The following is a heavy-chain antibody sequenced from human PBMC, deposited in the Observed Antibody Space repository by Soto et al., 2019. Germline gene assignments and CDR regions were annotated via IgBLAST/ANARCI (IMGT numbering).Heavy chain of an antibody. CDR1: GFTFDSFA. CDR2: ISASGGST. D-gene: IGHD3-10*01. CDR3: ARGAVTPDS. Sequence: GGSLRLSCAASGFTFDSFAMTWVRQAPGKGLEWVSAISASGGSTYYAESVKGRFTISRDSSKNTLYLQMNSLRAEDTAVYYCARGAVTPDSWGQGTLVTVSS. J-gene: IGHJ4*02. V-gene: IGHV3-23*01.